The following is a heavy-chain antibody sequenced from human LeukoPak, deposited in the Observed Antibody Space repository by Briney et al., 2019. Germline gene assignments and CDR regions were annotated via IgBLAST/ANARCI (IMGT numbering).Heavy chain of an antibody. V-gene: IGHV3-66*01. CDR1: GFTVSNNY. CDR3: ATGTHAGN. D-gene: IGHD1-26*01. J-gene: IGHJ4*02. CDR2: IYSGGST. Sequence: GGSLRLSCAASGFTVSNNYMSWVRQAPGKGLEWIAVIYSGGSTFHADSVKGRFIISRDNSKNTLYLQMNSLRVEDTAVYYCATGTHAGNWGQGTLVTVSS.